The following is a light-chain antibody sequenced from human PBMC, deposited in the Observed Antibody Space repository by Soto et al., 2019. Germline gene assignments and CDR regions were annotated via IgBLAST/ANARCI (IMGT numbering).Light chain of an antibody. Sequence: AIRMTQYPSSFSASTGERVTISCRASQGISSYLAWYQQKPGKAPKVLIYAASTLESGVPSRFRGSGSGTDFTLTRSRLQSEYFATYYCQQYYSYPYTWGQGTKLEIK. CDR2: AAS. V-gene: IGKV1-8*01. CDR3: QQYYSYPYT. CDR1: QGISSY. J-gene: IGKJ2*01.